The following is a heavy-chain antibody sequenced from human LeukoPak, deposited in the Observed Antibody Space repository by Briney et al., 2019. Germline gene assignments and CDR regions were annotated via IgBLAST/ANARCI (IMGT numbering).Heavy chain of an antibody. Sequence: SQTLSLTCTVSGGSISSGGYYWSWIRQHPGKGLEWIGYIYYSGSTYYNPSLKSRVTISVDTSKNQFSLKLSSVTAADTAVYYCARDGGDDYVWGSYRYLPYYWGQGTLVTVSS. J-gene: IGHJ4*02. D-gene: IGHD3-16*02. CDR1: GGSISSGGYY. CDR3: ARDGGDDYVWGSYRYLPYY. CDR2: IYYSGST. V-gene: IGHV4-31*03.